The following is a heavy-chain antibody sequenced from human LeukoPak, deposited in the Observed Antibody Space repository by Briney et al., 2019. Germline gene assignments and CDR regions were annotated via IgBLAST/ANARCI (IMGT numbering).Heavy chain of an antibody. J-gene: IGHJ6*02. CDR2: IYSDGST. V-gene: IGHV3-66*01. D-gene: IGHD5-18*01. Sequence: QTGGSLRLSCAASGFTVSPNDMSWVRQAPGKGLEWVSVIYSDGSTYYADSVKGRFTISRDNSRTTLYLQMNSLRAEDTAVYYCASDRYSYGSYYYGLDVWGQGTTVTVSS. CDR3: ASDRYSYGSYYYGLDV. CDR1: GFTVSPND.